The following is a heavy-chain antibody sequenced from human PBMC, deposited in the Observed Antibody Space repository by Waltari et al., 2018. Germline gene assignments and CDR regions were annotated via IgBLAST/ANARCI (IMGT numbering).Heavy chain of an antibody. CDR1: GYTFTGYY. V-gene: IGHV1-2*02. CDR2: INPNSGGT. J-gene: IGHJ6*02. Sequence: QVQLVQSGAEVKKPGASVKVSCKASGYTFTGYYMHWVRQAPGQGLEWMGWINPNSGGTNYATKFQGRGTMTRDTAISTAYRELSRLRSDDTAVYYCARDQNIVVVTAHGMDVWGQGTTVTVSS. D-gene: IGHD2-21*02. CDR3: ARDQNIVVVTAHGMDV.